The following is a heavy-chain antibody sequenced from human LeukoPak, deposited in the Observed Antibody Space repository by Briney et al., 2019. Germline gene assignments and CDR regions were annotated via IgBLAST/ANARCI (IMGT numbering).Heavy chain of an antibody. J-gene: IGHJ4*02. Sequence: GGSLRLSCAASEFTFSNYGMNWVRQAPGKGLEWVANMNLDGSEKYYVGSVKGRFTISRDNARNSLYLQMNSLRAEDTAVYYCARQSRGWFDYWGQGTLVTVSS. V-gene: IGHV3-7*01. CDR2: MNLDGSEK. CDR1: EFTFSNYG. CDR3: ARQSRGWFDY. D-gene: IGHD5-24*01.